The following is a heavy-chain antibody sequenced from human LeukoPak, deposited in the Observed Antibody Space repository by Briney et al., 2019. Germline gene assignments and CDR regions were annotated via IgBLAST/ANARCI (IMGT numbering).Heavy chain of an antibody. V-gene: IGHV3-30*04. CDR1: GFTFSSYA. D-gene: IGHD2-2*01. CDR2: ISYGGSNK. CDR3: ARDESGGVFDIVVVPAAPLAY. Sequence: PGGSLRLSCAASGFTFSSYAMHWVRQAPGKGLEWVAVISYGGSNKYYADSVKGRFTISRDNSKNTLYLQMNSLRAEDTAVYYCARDESGGVFDIVVVPAAPLAYWGQGTLVTVSS. J-gene: IGHJ4*02.